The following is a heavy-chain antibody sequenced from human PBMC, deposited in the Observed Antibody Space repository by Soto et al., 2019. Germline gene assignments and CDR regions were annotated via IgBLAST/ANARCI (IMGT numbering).Heavy chain of an antibody. J-gene: IGHJ4*02. V-gene: IGHV4-59*11. CDR3: TRANWYSEY. CDR1: GGSINNHY. D-gene: IGHD7-27*01. CDR2: VYYNGIT. Sequence: QVQLQESGPGLVKPSETLSLTCTVSGGSINNHYWSWIRQPPGKGLEWLVYVYYNGITNYNPSLKTRVIMSVDTSKNQLSLNLNSLTAADTALYYCTRANWYSEYWGQGTLVTVSS.